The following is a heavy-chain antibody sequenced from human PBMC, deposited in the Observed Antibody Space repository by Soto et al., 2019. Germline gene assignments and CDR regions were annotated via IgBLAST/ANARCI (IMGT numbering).Heavy chain of an antibody. CDR1: GGSISSSSYY. Sequence: QLQLQESGPGLVKPSETLSLTCTVSGGSISSSSYYWGWIRQPPGKGLEWIGSIYYSGSTYYNPSLKSRATISVDTSKNQFSLKLSSVTAADTAVYYCALKGDYSSGWTGWFDPWGQGTLVTVSS. CDR3: ALKGDYSSGWTGWFDP. CDR2: IYYSGST. V-gene: IGHV4-39*01. D-gene: IGHD6-19*01. J-gene: IGHJ5*02.